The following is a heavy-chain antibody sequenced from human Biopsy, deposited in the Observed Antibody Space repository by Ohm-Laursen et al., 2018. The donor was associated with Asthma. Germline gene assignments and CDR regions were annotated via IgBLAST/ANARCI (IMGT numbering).Heavy chain of an antibody. D-gene: IGHD4-17*01. J-gene: IGHJ4*02. CDR1: GYSLTDLS. V-gene: IGHV1-24*01. Sequence: ASVKVSCKISGYSLTDLSMHWVRQAPGHGLEWLGGHDHEEGGTVNARRFQGRVTMTEDTSTDTAYMELSSLSSDDTAVYYCASDFPKDYVRYNFQFWGQGTLVTVSS. CDR2: HDHEEGGT. CDR3: ASDFPKDYVRYNFQF.